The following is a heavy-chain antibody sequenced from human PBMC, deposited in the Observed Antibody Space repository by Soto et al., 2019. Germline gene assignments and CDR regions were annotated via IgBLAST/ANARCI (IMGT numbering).Heavy chain of an antibody. CDR3: ARGTSSTVGPTGWFDP. D-gene: IGHD1-26*01. Sequence: QVQLVQSGDEVKKPGSSVKVSCKASGGSFSSYAFSWVRQAPGQGLEWMGGIIPSFGTPNYAQRLQGRVTISADKSTTTVYMDLRRLRTEDTAIYYCARGTSSTVGPTGWFDPWGQGTLVTVSS. CDR1: GGSFSSYA. V-gene: IGHV1-69*06. CDR2: IIPSFGTP. J-gene: IGHJ5*02.